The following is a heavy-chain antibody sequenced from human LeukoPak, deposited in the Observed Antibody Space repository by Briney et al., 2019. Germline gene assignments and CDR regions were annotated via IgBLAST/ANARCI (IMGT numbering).Heavy chain of an antibody. CDR1: GYTXTDYY. J-gene: IGHJ4*02. CDR3: ARVYGDHYGSGVIDY. D-gene: IGHD3-10*01. CDR2: INPNSGGT. V-gene: IGHV1-2*02. Sequence: ASVKVSCKASGYTXTDYYMHWVRQAPGQGLEWMGWINPNSGGTDYAQKFQGRVTMTRDTSISTAYMELSRLRSDDTAVYYCARVYGDHYGSGVIDYWGQGTLVTISS.